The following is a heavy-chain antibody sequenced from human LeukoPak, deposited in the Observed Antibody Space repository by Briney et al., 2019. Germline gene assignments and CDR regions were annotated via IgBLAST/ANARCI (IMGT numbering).Heavy chain of an antibody. D-gene: IGHD3-22*01. CDR3: ANYYYDSTSYPY. CDR2: IRQDGNEK. V-gene: IGHV3-7*01. CDR1: GFTFSNFG. J-gene: IGHJ4*02. Sequence: PGGSLRLSCAASGFTFSNFGMSWVRQAPGKGLEWVANIRQDGNEKYYLDSVKGRFTISRDNAKNSLYLQMNSLRAEDTAVYYCANYYYDSTSYPYWGQGTLVTVSS.